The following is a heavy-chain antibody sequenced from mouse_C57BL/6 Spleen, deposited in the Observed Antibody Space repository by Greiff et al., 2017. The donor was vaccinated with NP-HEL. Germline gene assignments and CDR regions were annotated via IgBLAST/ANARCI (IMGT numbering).Heavy chain of an antibody. V-gene: IGHV1-15*01. CDR2: IDPETGGT. Sequence: AQLQQSGAELVRPGASVTLSCKASGYTFTDYEMHWVKQTPVHGLEWIGAIDPETGGTAYNQKFKGKAILTADKSSSTAYMELRSLTSEDSAVYYCTKPPIYYYGSSYFDYWGQGTTLTVSS. J-gene: IGHJ2*01. D-gene: IGHD1-1*01. CDR3: TKPPIYYYGSSYFDY. CDR1: GYTFTDYE.